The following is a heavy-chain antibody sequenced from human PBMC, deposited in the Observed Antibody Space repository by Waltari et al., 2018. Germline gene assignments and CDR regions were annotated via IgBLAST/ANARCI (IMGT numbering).Heavy chain of an antibody. CDR2: ISYDGSNK. Sequence: QVQLVESGGGVVQPGRSLRLSCAASGFTFSSYGMPWGRQAPGKGLEWVAVISYDGSNKYYADSVKGRFTISRDNSKNTLYLQMNSLRAEDTAVYYCAKVGIAVEGYWGQGTLVTVSS. CDR1: GFTFSSYG. CDR3: AKVGIAVEGY. J-gene: IGHJ4*02. V-gene: IGHV3-30*18. D-gene: IGHD6-19*01.